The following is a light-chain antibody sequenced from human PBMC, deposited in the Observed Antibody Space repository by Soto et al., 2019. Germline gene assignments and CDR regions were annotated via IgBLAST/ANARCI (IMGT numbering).Light chain of an antibody. CDR1: SSDVGGYNY. CDR3: SSYTSSSTDVV. V-gene: IGLV2-14*01. CDR2: DVS. J-gene: IGLJ2*01. Sequence: QSVLTQPASVSGSPGQSITISCTGTSSDVGGYNYVSWYPQHPGKAPKLMIYDVSNRPSGVSKRFSGSESGNTASLTISGLPAEAEADYFCSSYTSSSTDVVFGGGTKLTVL.